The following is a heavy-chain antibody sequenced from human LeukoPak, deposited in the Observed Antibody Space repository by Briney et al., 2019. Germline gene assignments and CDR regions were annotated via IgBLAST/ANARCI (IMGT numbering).Heavy chain of an antibody. Sequence: GGSLRLSCAASGFXFSGSAMHWVRQASRKGLEWVGGIRSKANSYATAYAASVKGRFTISRDDSKNTAYLQMNSLKTEDTAVYYCTRRVPDNMAPPFDYWGQGTLVTVSS. D-gene: IGHD1-14*01. CDR3: TRRVPDNMAPPFDY. CDR2: IRSKANSYAT. J-gene: IGHJ4*02. V-gene: IGHV3-73*01. CDR1: GFXFSGSA.